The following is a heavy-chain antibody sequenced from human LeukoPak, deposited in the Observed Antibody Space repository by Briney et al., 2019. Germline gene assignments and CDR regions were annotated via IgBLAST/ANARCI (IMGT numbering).Heavy chain of an antibody. CDR3: ARGRYYYYMDV. CDR2: INHSGST. Sequence: PAGSLRLSCAASGFTFSSNGMGWVRQAPGKGREWSGEINHSGSTNYNPSLKSRVTISVDTSKNQFSLKLSSVTAADTAVYYCARGRYYYYMDVWGKGTTVTVSS. V-gene: IGHV4-34*01. J-gene: IGHJ6*03. CDR1: GFTFSSNG.